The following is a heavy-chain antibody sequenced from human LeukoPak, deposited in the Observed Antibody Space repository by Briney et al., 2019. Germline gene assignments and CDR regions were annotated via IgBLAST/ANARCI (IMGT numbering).Heavy chain of an antibody. CDR3: AKDYCGGDCYFDY. CDR2: ISGSGGST. J-gene: IGHJ4*02. Sequence: GGSLRLSCAVSGFTFSSYAMSWVRQAPGKGLEWVSVISGSGGSTYYSDSVKGRFTISRDNSKNTLYLQMNSLRAEDTAVYYCAKDYCGGDCYFDYWGQGTLVTVSS. CDR1: GFTFSSYA. V-gene: IGHV3-23*01. D-gene: IGHD2-21*02.